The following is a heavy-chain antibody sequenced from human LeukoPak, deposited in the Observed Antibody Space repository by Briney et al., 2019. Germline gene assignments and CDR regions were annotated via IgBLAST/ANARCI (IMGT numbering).Heavy chain of an antibody. J-gene: IGHJ4*02. CDR3: ARDHNWGFDY. CDR1: GFTFSTYS. D-gene: IGHD7-27*01. V-gene: IGHV3-48*04. Sequence: PGGSLRLSCEASGFTFSTYSMNWVRQAPGKGPEWVSYISNDDIFYADSVEGRFTISRDNAKSSVYLQMNSLRADDTAVYYCARDHNWGFDYWGRGTLVSVSS. CDR2: ISNDDI.